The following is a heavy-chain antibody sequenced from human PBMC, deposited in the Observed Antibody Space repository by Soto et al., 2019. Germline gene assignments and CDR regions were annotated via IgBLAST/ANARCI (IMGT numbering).Heavy chain of an antibody. CDR3: ARAPRVLAGKVDY. Sequence: QVQLVQSGAEVKKPGASVKVSCKASGYTFTSYGISWVRQAPGQGLEWMGWISAYNGNTNYAQKLQGRVTMTTDTPASRADMELRSLRSDDTAVYYCARAPRVLAGKVDYWGQGTLVTVSS. CDR1: GYTFTSYG. D-gene: IGHD6-19*01. V-gene: IGHV1-18*01. CDR2: ISAYNGNT. J-gene: IGHJ4*02.